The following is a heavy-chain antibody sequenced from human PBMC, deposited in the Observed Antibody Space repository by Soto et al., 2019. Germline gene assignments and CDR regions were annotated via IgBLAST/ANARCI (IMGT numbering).Heavy chain of an antibody. Sequence: EVHLLESGGDLVQPGGSLRLSCTASGLTFSTYAMSWVRQAPGKGLEWVSAIGGSGTGGRTYYADSVKGRFTISRDNSKNTVYLQMNRLRADDTAVYYCAKSPGVLAGYNSDYYGMDVWGQGTTVTVSS. CDR1: GLTFSTYA. V-gene: IGHV3-23*01. D-gene: IGHD5-12*01. CDR3: AKSPGVLAGYNSDYYGMDV. CDR2: IGGSGTGGRT. J-gene: IGHJ6*02.